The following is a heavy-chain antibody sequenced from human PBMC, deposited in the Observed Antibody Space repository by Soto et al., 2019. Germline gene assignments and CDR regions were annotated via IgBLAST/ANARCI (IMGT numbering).Heavy chain of an antibody. CDR3: VRQGFGTLHGLVDV. D-gene: IGHD3-10*01. CDR1: DDSSSNYK. CDR2: IDSNGGT. V-gene: IGHV4-59*08. J-gene: IGHJ6*02. Sequence: QVQLQESGPRLVKPSETLSLTCSVSDDSSSNYKWSWIRQPPGRRLEWIGYIDSNGGTSYNPSLQSRVTISIDTSTKQFFLKLSSVTSADTAVYYCVRQGFGTLHGLVDVWGQGTTVTVSS.